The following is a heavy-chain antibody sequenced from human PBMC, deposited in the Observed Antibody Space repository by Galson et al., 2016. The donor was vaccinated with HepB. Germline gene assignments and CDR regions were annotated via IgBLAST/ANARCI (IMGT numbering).Heavy chain of an antibody. CDR1: GFSLSTSGVG. CDR3: ARYNSGWSWYFDL. CDR2: IYWDNDK. D-gene: IGHD6-19*01. V-gene: IGHV2-5*02. J-gene: IGHJ2*01. Sequence: PALVKPTQTLTLTCTLSGFSLSTSGVGVGWIRQPPGKALEWLALIYWDNDKRCTPSLKNRLTITKDTSKNQVVLTMTNMDPVETATYYCARYNSGWSWYFDLWGRGTLVTVSS.